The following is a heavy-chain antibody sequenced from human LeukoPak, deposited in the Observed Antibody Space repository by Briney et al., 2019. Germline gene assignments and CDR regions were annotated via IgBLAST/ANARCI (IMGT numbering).Heavy chain of an antibody. CDR2: INHSGST. V-gene: IGHV4-34*01. CDR1: GGSFSGYY. J-gene: IGHJ4*02. Sequence: SETLSLTCAVYGGSFSGYYWSWIRQPPGKGLEWIGEINHSGSTNYNPSLKSRGTISVDTSKNQFSLKLSSVTAADTAVYYCASGDFWSGPTVWGQGTLVTVSS. CDR3: ASGDFWSGPTV. D-gene: IGHD3-3*01.